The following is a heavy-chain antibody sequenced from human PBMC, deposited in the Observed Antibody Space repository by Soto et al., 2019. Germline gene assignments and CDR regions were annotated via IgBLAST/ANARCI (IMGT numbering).Heavy chain of an antibody. V-gene: IGHV4-39*01. CDR1: GGSISSSSYF. CDR3: ASVNILTGYYLAH. CDR2: IYYSGGT. J-gene: IGHJ4*02. D-gene: IGHD3-9*01. Sequence: ETLSLTCSVSGGSISSSSYFWGWIRQPPGKGLEWIGSIYYSGGTYYNPSLKSRVTIPVDTSKNQFSLKLSSVTAADTAVYYCASVNILTGYYLAHWGQGTLVTVSS.